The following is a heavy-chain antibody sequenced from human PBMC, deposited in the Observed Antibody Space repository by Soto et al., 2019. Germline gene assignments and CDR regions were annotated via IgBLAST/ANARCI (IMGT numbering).Heavy chain of an antibody. J-gene: IGHJ4*02. V-gene: IGHV3-11*01. CDR3: ASDPYYYASDY. CDR2: ISGSGTTI. D-gene: IGHD3-10*01. Sequence: GGSLRLCCAACGFSVSDHYITGIRQAPGKGLEWVSYISGSGTTIYYADSVRGRFTVSRDNAKNSVFLQLNSLRAEDTAVYYCASDPYYYASDYWGQGTLVTVSS. CDR1: GFSVSDHY.